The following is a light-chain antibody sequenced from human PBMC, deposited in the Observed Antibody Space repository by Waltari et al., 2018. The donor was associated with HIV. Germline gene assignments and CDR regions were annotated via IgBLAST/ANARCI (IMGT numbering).Light chain of an antibody. CDR2: EVS. CDR1: RSDVGGYNI. V-gene: IGLV2-23*02. CDR3: CAYAGSTTYVI. J-gene: IGLJ2*01. Sequence: QSALTQPTSVSGSPGKSITIPCTGPRSDVGGYNISSWYQQHPGKAPKLMIYEVSKRPSGVSNRFSGSKSGNTASLTISGLQAEDEADYYCCAYAGSTTYVIFGGGTKLTVL.